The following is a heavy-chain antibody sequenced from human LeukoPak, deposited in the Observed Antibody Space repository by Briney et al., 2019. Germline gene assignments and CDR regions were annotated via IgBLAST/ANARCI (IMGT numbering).Heavy chain of an antibody. Sequence: SETRSLTCAVSGYSISSGYYWGWIRQPPGKGLEWIWSIYHSGSTYYKPSLKSRGTISVDTSKNPFSPKLSSVTAADPAVYYCARGLWFGESVGAFDIWGQGTMVTVSS. CDR1: GYSISSGYY. CDR3: ARGLWFGESVGAFDI. D-gene: IGHD3-10*01. V-gene: IGHV4-38-2*01. CDR2: IYHSGST. J-gene: IGHJ3*02.